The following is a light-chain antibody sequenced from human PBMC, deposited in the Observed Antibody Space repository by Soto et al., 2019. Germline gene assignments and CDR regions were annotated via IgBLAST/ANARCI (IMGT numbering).Light chain of an antibody. CDR2: AAS. V-gene: IGKV1-9*01. CDR1: QGISTS. Sequence: DIQLTQSPSFLSASVGDRVTITCRASQGISTSLAWYQQKPGRAPKLLIYAASTLQSGVPSRVSGSGSGTEFTLTISSQQPEDFATNYCQQQQSYPLTFGGGTQVAIK. J-gene: IGKJ4*01. CDR3: QQQQSYPLT.